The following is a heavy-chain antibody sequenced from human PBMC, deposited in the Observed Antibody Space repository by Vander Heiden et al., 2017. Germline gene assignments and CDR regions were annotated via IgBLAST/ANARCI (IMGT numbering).Heavy chain of an antibody. J-gene: IGHJ6*02. Sequence: QVQLVQSGAEVKKPGASVKVSCKASGYTFTGYYMHWVRQAPGQGLEWMGRINPNSGGTNYAQKLQGRVTMTRDTSISTAYMELSRLRSDDTAVYYCAREDYWEGYYYYGMDVWGQGTTVTVSS. CDR1: GYTFTGYY. V-gene: IGHV1-2*06. CDR3: AREDYWEGYYYYGMDV. CDR2: INPNSGGT. D-gene: IGHD2-8*02.